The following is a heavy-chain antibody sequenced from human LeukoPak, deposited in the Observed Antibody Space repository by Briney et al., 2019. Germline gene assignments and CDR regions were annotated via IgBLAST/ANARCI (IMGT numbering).Heavy chain of an antibody. J-gene: IGHJ4*02. CDR3: ARSYTIFGVVDY. CDR1: GYTFTGYY. Sequence: AASVKVSCKASGYTFTGYYMHWVRQAHAQGLELMGWINPNSGGTNYAQKVQGRATMTRDTAISTDYMELRRLRSDDTAVYYCARSYTIFGVVDYWGQGNLVTVSS. V-gene: IGHV1-2*02. D-gene: IGHD3-3*01. CDR2: INPNSGGT.